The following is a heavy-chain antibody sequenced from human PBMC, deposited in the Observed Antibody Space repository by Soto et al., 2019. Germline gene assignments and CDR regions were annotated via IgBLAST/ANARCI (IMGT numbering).Heavy chain of an antibody. CDR2: IWFDGSNK. J-gene: IGHJ5*02. CDR1: GFTFSNYG. Sequence: QVQLVESGGGGVQPGGSLRLSCAASGFTFSNYGMHWVRQAPGKGLEWVAVIWFDGSNKYYADSVKGRFTISRDNSKNTLYLQMDSLRVDDTAVYYCARGPNSSPRSWFDPWGQGTLVTVSS. D-gene: IGHD6-13*01. CDR3: ARGPNSSPRSWFDP. V-gene: IGHV3-33*01.